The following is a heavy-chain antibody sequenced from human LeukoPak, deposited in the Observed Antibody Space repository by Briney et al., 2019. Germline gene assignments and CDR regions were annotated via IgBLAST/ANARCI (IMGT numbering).Heavy chain of an antibody. CDR2: IYTSGST. CDR1: GGSISSGSYY. Sequence: SETLSLTCTVSGGSISSGSYYWSWIRQPAGKGLEWIGRIYTSGSTNYNPSLKSRVTISVDTSKNQFPLKLSSVTAADTAVYYCARDLPIVGATSGWFDPWGQGTLVTVSS. V-gene: IGHV4-61*02. J-gene: IGHJ5*02. D-gene: IGHD1-26*01. CDR3: ARDLPIVGATSGWFDP.